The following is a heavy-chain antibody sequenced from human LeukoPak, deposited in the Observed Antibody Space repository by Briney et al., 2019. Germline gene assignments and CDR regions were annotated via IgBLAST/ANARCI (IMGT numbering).Heavy chain of an antibody. J-gene: IGHJ4*02. D-gene: IGHD2-2*01. CDR2: IKQDGSEK. V-gene: IGHV3-7*01. CDR3: ARVGVVPAASGYFDY. CDR1: GFTFSSYW. Sequence: GGSLRLSCAASGFTFSSYWMSWVRQAPGKGLEWVANIKQDGSEKYYVDSVKGRFTISRDNAKNSLYLQMNSLRAEDTAVYYCARVGVVPAASGYFDYWGQETLVTVSS.